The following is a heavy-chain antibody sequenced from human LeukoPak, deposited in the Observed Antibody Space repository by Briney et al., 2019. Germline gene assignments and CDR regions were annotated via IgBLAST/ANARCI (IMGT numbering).Heavy chain of an antibody. Sequence: GASVKVSCKASGGTFSSYAISWVRQAPGQGLEWMGGIIPIFGTANYAQKFQGRVTITADESTSTAYMELSRLRSDDTAVYYCASFSSWYFFHFDYWGQGTLVTVSS. J-gene: IGHJ4*02. V-gene: IGHV1-69*13. CDR3: ASFSSWYFFHFDY. CDR1: GGTFSSYA. D-gene: IGHD6-13*01. CDR2: IIPIFGTA.